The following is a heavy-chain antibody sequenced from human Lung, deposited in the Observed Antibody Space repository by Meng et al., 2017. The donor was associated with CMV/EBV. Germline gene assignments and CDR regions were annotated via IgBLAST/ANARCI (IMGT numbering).Heavy chain of an antibody. CDR3: AREPGVEAAGTFFH. Sequence: ASVNVSSQASGCAFAYYGSSGVRQTQQHGFEWMGWIRTYNGNTKYAKEVQGSVTMPTDTSTNTANMELRRQMTSDTAIYYCAREPGVEAAGTFFHWGQGTLVTVSS. CDR1: GCAFAYYG. CDR2: IRTYNGNT. D-gene: IGHD6-13*01. J-gene: IGHJ4*02. V-gene: IGHV1-18*01.